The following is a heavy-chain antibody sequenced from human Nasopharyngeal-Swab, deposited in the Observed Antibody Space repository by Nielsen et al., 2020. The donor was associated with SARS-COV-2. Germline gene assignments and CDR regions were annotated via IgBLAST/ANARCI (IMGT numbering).Heavy chain of an antibody. CDR3: ARLDRYGEYFQH. D-gene: IGHD5-18*01. Sequence: VRQMPGKGLEWMGIIYPGDSDTRYSPSFQGQVTMSADKSISTAYLQWSSLKASDTAMYYRARLDRYGEYFQHWGQGTLVTVSS. J-gene: IGHJ1*01. V-gene: IGHV5-51*01. CDR2: IYPGDSDT.